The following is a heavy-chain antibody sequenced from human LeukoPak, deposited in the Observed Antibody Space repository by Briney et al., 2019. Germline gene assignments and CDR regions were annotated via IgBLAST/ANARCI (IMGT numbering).Heavy chain of an antibody. J-gene: IGHJ4*02. D-gene: IGHD6-19*01. CDR2: INPNSGGT. V-gene: IGHV1-2*02. CDR3: ASTGYSSGWQPDH. Sequence: ASVKVSCKASGGTFSSYAISWVRQAPGQGLEWMGWINPNSGGTNYAQKFQGRVTMTRDTSISTAYMELSRLRSDDTAVYYCASTGYSSGWQPDHWGQGTLVTVSS. CDR1: GGTFSSYA.